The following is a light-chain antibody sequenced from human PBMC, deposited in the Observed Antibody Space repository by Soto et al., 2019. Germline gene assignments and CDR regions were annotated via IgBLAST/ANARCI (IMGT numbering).Light chain of an antibody. CDR1: SSNIGRNF. CDR3: GAWDTSLSAGV. J-gene: IGLJ1*01. CDR2: ENN. V-gene: IGLV1-51*01. Sequence: QSALTQPPSVSAAPGQKVTISCSGSSSNIGRNFVSWYQHLPGTAPKLLIYENNKRPSGIPDRFSGSKSGTSATLGITGLQTGDEADYYCGAWDTSLSAGVFGTGTKLTVL.